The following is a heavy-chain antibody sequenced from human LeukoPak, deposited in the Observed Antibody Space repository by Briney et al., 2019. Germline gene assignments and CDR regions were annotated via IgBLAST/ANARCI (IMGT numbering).Heavy chain of an antibody. V-gene: IGHV4-59*08. Sequence: SETLSLTCTVSGASISSYYWSWIRQPPGKGLECMGYIYYSGTTNYNPSLKSRVTISVDTSKNQFSLWLSSVTAADTAVYYCARHGGYSSPYLHWGQGTLVTVSS. CDR2: IYYSGTT. D-gene: IGHD6-13*01. CDR3: ARHGGYSSPYLH. J-gene: IGHJ1*01. CDR1: GASISSYY.